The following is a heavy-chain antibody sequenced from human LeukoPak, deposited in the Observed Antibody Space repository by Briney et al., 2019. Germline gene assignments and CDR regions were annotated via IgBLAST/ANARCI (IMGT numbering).Heavy chain of an antibody. CDR2: IMPLFGTA. CDR1: GYTFTSYG. V-gene: IGHV1-69*06. J-gene: IGHJ4*02. CDR3: ASGRTDIVVVPATLRNYYFDY. D-gene: IGHD2-2*01. Sequence: SVKVSCKASGYTFTSYGISWVRQAPGQGLEWMGGIMPLFGTAKNAQKFQGRVTITADKSTSTAYMELSSLRSEDTAVYYCASGRTDIVVVPATLRNYYFDYWGQGTLVTVSS.